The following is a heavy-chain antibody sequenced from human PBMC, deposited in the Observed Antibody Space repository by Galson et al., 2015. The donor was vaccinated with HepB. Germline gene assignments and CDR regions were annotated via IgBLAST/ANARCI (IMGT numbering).Heavy chain of an antibody. CDR3: AKALYGFGDFYGMDV. J-gene: IGHJ6*02. CDR1: GFTFSSYG. CDR2: IWYDGSNK. V-gene: IGHV3-33*06. Sequence: SLRLSCAASGFTFSSYGMHWVRQAPGKGLEWVAVIWYDGSNKYYADSVKGRFTISRDNSKNTLYLQMSSLRAEDTAVYYCAKALYGFGDFYGMDVWGQGTTVTVSS. D-gene: IGHD3-10*01.